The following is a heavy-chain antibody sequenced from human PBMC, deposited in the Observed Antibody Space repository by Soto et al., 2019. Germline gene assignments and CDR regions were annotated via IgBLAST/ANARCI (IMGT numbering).Heavy chain of an antibody. CDR1: GYSFTSYW. Sequence: GESQKISCKGSGYSFTSYWISWVRQMLGKGLEWMGRIDPSDSYTNYSPSFQGHVTISADKSISTAYLQWSSLKASDTAMYYCARHSSSWYWWFDPWGQGTLVTVSS. D-gene: IGHD6-13*01. CDR3: ARHSSSWYWWFDP. CDR2: IDPSDSYT. V-gene: IGHV5-10-1*01. J-gene: IGHJ5*02.